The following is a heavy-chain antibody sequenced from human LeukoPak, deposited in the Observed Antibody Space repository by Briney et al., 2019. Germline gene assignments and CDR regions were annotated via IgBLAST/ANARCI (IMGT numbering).Heavy chain of an antibody. CDR2: INWNGGST. V-gene: IGHV3-20*04. Sequence: GGSLRLSCAASGFIFADHGMTWVRQVPGRGLEWVSGINWNGGSTGYVDSVKGRFTISRDNAKNVLFLEMNNLRAEDTAFYYCARGEWDLRDWGQGTLVIVSS. D-gene: IGHD1-26*01. J-gene: IGHJ4*02. CDR3: ARGEWDLRD. CDR1: GFIFADHG.